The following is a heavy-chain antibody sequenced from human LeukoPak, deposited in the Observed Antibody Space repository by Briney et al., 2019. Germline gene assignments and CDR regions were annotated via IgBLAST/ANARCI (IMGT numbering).Heavy chain of an antibody. CDR1: GFTFSHSW. J-gene: IGHJ4*02. Sequence: PGGSLRLSCVASGFTFSHSWMTWVRQAPGKGLEWVGHIKEDGSSQNYADSVKGRFTISRDNAKSSLHLQMNGLGAEDTAMYYCVKDSGWFHFDSWGQGTLVTVSS. D-gene: IGHD6-19*01. V-gene: IGHV3-7*03. CDR3: VKDSGWFHFDS. CDR2: IKEDGSSQ.